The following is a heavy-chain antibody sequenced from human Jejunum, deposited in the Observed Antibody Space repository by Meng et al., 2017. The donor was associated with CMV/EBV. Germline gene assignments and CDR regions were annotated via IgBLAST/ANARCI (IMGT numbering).Heavy chain of an antibody. Sequence: EVQLVESGGGVVQRGGSVRLSSAASGFTFSDHYMDWVRQAQGKGLEWVGRIRNKANSYTTEYAASVKGRFTISRDDSKNSLYLQMNSLKTEDTAVYYCARDISSSVTGCWGQGTLVTVSS. V-gene: IGHV3-72*01. CDR1: GFTFSDHY. D-gene: IGHD6-13*01. J-gene: IGHJ4*02. CDR2: IRNKANSYTT. CDR3: ARDISSSVTGC.